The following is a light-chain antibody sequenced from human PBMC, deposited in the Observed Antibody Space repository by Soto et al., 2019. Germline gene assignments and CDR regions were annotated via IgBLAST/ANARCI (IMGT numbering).Light chain of an antibody. CDR3: HQYGSAPAWT. CDR2: GAS. Sequence: EIVLTQSPGTLSLFPGERATLSCRASQSISSNYLAWYQQKPGQAPRLLIDGASNRATGIPDRFSGAGSGTDFTLTISRLEPEDFAVYYCHQYGSAPAWTFGQGTKVEI. V-gene: IGKV3-20*01. J-gene: IGKJ1*01. CDR1: QSISSNY.